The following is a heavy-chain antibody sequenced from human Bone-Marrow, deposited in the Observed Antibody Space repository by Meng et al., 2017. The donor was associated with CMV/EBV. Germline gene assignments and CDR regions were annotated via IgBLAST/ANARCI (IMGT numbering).Heavy chain of an antibody. CDR3: ARRSKYCSSTSCYVDY. D-gene: IGHD2-2*01. V-gene: IGHV5-51*01. CDR1: YSFTNYW. Sequence: YSFTNYWIGWVRQMPRKGLEWMGIIYPGDSDTRYSPSFQGQVTISADKSISTAYLQWSSLKASDTAMYYCARRSKYCSSTSCYVDYWGQGTLVTVSS. CDR2: IYPGDSDT. J-gene: IGHJ4*02.